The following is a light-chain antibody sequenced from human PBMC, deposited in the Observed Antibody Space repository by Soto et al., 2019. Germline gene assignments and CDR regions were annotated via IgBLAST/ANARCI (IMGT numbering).Light chain of an antibody. V-gene: IGKV1-5*03. CDR2: KAS. J-gene: IGKJ1*01. CDR3: QQYNTYWT. CDR1: QSISSW. Sequence: DIQMTQSPSTLSASVGDRVTITCRASQSISSWLAWYQQKPGKAPKLLIYKASSLEGGVPSRFKGSGSGTEFTLTISSLQPDDFATYYCQQYNTYWTFGQGTKVEIK.